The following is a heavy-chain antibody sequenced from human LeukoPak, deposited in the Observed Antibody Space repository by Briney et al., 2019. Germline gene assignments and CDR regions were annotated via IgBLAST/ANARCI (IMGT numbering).Heavy chain of an antibody. CDR1: GYSISSGYY. J-gene: IGHJ6*03. D-gene: IGHD6-13*01. Sequence: SETLSLTCTVSGYSISSGYYWGWIRQPPGKGLEWIGSIYHSGSTNYNPSLKSRVTISVDTSKNQFSLKLSSVTAADTAVYYCARGGLIAAAGTYYYYYYMDVWGKGTTVTISS. CDR2: IYHSGST. V-gene: IGHV4-38-2*02. CDR3: ARGGLIAAAGTYYYYYYMDV.